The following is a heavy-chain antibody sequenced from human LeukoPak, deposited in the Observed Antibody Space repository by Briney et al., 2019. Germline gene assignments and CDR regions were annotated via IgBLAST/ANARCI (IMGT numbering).Heavy chain of an antibody. J-gene: IGHJ4*02. D-gene: IGHD3-22*01. V-gene: IGHV4-59*01. CDR1: GGSISSYY. CDR3: ARSDSSGYYEYYFDY. CDR2: IYYSGST. Sequence: SETLSLTCTVSGGSISSYYWSWIRQPPGKGLEWIGYIYYSGSTNYNPSLKSRVTISVDTSKNQFSLKLSSVTAADTAVYYCARSDSSGYYEYYFDYWGQGTLVTVSS.